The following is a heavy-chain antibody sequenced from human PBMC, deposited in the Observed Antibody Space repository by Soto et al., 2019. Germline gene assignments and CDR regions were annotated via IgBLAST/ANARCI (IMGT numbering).Heavy chain of an antibody. Sequence: QVQLVQSGAEVKKPGASVKVSCKTSGYTFTNNGINWVRQAPGQGLEWMGWINPYNANVNYAQKLQGRVTMTTDTSTSTAYMDLRSLTSDDTAVYYCARDRVEGIWGDAFDIWGQGTMVTVSS. J-gene: IGHJ3*02. CDR3: ARDRVEGIWGDAFDI. CDR1: GYTFTNNG. CDR2: INPYNANV. D-gene: IGHD3-16*01. V-gene: IGHV1-18*04.